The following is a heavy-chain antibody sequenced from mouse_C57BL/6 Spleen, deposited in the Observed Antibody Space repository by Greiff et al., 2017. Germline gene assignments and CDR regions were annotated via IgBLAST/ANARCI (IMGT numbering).Heavy chain of an antibody. CDR2: IYPRDGST. D-gene: IGHD1-1*01. Sequence: VQLQQSGPELVKPGASVKLSCKASGYTFTSYDINWVKQRPGQGLEWIGWIYPRDGSTKYNEKFKGKATLTVDTSSSTVYMELHSLTSEDSAVYFCARPITTVVAKPFYWYFDVWGTGTTVTVSS. CDR3: ARPITTVVAKPFYWYFDV. J-gene: IGHJ1*03. V-gene: IGHV1-85*01. CDR1: GYTFTSYD.